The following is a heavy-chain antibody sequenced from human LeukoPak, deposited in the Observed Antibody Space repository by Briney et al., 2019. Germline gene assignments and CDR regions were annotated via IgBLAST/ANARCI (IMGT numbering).Heavy chain of an antibody. V-gene: IGHV4-4*09. Sequence: PSETLSLTCTVSGGSVRSYYWSWVRQAPGKRLEWLGYIYNTGGTNYNPSLNGRVTISVDTSKNQFSLNLSSVTAADTAVYYCARRHHYYYYMDVWGKGTTVIVSS. CDR3: ARRHHYYYYMDV. CDR2: IYNTGGT. J-gene: IGHJ6*03. CDR1: GGSVRSYY.